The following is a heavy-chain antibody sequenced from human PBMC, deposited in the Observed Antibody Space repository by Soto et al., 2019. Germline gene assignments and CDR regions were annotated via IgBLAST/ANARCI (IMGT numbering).Heavy chain of an antibody. V-gene: IGHV3-21*05. CDR1: GFMFSSHW. D-gene: IGHD6-19*01. CDR2: ISSSSSYT. CDR3: ARGEGIAVAGTYGAFDI. Sequence: EVQLVESGGGLVQPGGSLRLSCAASGFMFSSHWMSWVRQAPGGGLEWVSYISSSSSYTNYADSVKGRFTISRDNAKNSLYLQMNSLRAEDTAVCYCARGEGIAVAGTYGAFDIWGQGTMVTVSS. J-gene: IGHJ3*02.